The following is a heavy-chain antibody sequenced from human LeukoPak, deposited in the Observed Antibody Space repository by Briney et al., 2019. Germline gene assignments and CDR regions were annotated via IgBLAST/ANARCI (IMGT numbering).Heavy chain of an antibody. D-gene: IGHD4-23*01. CDR3: ARDIYLYGGGDS. CDR1: GFTFDVYA. Sequence: GGSLRLSCAASGFTFDVYAMLWVRQAPGKGLDWVSLITGDGGSAYYTDSVKGRFTISRDNSKNSLNLQMNSLRTEDTALYYCARDIYLYGGGDSWGQGTLVTVSS. CDR2: ITGDGGSA. J-gene: IGHJ4*02. V-gene: IGHV3-43*02.